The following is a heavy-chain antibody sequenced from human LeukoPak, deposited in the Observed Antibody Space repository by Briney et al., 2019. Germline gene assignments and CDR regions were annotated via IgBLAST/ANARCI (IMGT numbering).Heavy chain of an antibody. V-gene: IGHV4-34*01. CDR3: ARAGAIVVVPAARGGGHYYYYGMDV. CDR2: INHSGST. J-gene: IGHJ6*02. Sequence: SETLSLTCGVYGGSFSGFYWSWIRQPPGKGLEWIGEINHSGSTNYNPSLKSRVTMSVDTSKNQFSLKLSSVTAADTAVYYCARAGAIVVVPAARGGGHYYYYGMDVWGQGTTVTVSS. D-gene: IGHD2-2*01. CDR1: GGSFSGFY.